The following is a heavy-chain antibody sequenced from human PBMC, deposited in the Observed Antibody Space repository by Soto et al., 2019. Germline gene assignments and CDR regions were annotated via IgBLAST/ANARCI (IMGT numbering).Heavy chain of an antibody. J-gene: IGHJ5*02. CDR2: IDPSDSYA. D-gene: IGHD1-1*01. CDR1: AYSFTNYW. Sequence: RGESLKISCKASAYSFTNYWITWVRQTPGKGLEWMGRIDPSDSYANYGPPFQGHVTLSVDKSINTAFLQWNSLDASDTGMYFCARRRSDWNWLDPWGQGTLVTVSS. V-gene: IGHV5-10-1*01. CDR3: ARRRSDWNWLDP.